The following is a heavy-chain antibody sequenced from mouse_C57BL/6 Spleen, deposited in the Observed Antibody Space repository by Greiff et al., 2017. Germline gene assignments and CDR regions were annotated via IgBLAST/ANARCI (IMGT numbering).Heavy chain of an antibody. D-gene: IGHD2-10*01. CDR2: INPGSGGT. CDR1: GYAFTNYL. CDR3: ARSYSSMDY. V-gene: IGHV1-54*01. Sequence: QVQLKESGAELVRPGTSVTVSCKASGYAFTNYLLEWVKQRPGQGLEWIGVINPGSGGTNYNEKFKGKATLTADKTSSTAYMQLSSLTSEDSAVYFCARSYSSMDYWGQGTSVTVSS. J-gene: IGHJ4*01.